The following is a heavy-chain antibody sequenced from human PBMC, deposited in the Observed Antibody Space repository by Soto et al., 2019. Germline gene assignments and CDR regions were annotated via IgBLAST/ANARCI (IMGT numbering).Heavy chain of an antibody. J-gene: IGHJ4*02. CDR2: ISSTGSYI. Sequence: EVQLVESGGGLVKPGGSLRLSCAASGFTFSTYTMNWVRQAPGKGLEWVSSISSTGSYIFYADSVRARFTISRDNAKNSLYLQMDSLRAEDTAVYYCARGYYYDSSRGIDSWGQGTLVTVSS. CDR3: ARGYYYDSSRGIDS. V-gene: IGHV3-21*01. D-gene: IGHD3-22*01. CDR1: GFTFSTYT.